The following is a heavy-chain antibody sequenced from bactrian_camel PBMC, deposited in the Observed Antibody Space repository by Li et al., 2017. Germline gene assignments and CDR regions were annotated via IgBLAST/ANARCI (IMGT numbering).Heavy chain of an antibody. D-gene: IGHD6*01. CDR3: ATQRSWSTGAYAANY. CDR2: IASDGIT. J-gene: IGHJ4*01. V-gene: IGHV3S56*01. CDR1: GLTRYDSD. Sequence: HVQFVESGGGSVQAGGSLRLSCTASGLTRYDSDMGWYRQAPGRDCDLVATIASDGITKYYGTSVEGRFTTSRADSGNTVHLQMDSLSPEDTALYYCATQRSWSTGAYAANYWGQGTQVTVS.